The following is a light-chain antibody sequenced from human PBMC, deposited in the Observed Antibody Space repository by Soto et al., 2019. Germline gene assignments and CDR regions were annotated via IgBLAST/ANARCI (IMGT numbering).Light chain of an antibody. CDR2: GAS. J-gene: IGKJ1*01. V-gene: IGKV3-20*01. CDR1: QSVSSSY. CDR3: QQYCSSPPWT. Sequence: EIVLMQSPGTLSLSPGERATLSCRASQSVSSSYLAWYQQKPGQAPRLLIYGASSRATGIPDRFSGSGSGTDFTLTISRLEAEDFAVYYWQQYCSSPPWTFGQGTKVEIK.